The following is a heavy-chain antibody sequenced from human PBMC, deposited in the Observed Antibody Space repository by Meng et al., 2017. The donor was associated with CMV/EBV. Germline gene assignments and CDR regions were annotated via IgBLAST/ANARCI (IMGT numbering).Heavy chain of an antibody. D-gene: IGHD6-13*01. CDR3: ARGAIAAAETSYYGMDV. CDR2: IYHSGST. J-gene: IGHJ6*02. V-gene: IGHV4-38-2*02. Sequence: GSLRLSCTVSGYSISSGYYWGWIRQPPGKGLEWIGSIYHSGSTYYNPSLKSRVTISVDTSKNQFSLKLSSVTAADTAVYYCARGAIAAAETSYYGMDVWGQGTTVTVSS. CDR1: GYSISSGYY.